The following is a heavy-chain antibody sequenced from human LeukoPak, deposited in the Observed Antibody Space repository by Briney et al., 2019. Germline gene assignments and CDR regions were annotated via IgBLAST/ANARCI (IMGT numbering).Heavy chain of an antibody. CDR1: GFTFSSYG. V-gene: IGHV3-30*18. CDR3: AKVSWELRTLSGFDY. D-gene: IGHD1-26*01. J-gene: IGHJ4*02. Sequence: GRSLRLSCAASGFTFSSYGMHWVRQAPGKGLEWVAVISYDGSNKYYADSVKGRFTISRDNSKNTLYLQMNSLRAEDTAVYYCAKVSWELRTLSGFDYWGQGTLVTVSS. CDR2: ISYDGSNK.